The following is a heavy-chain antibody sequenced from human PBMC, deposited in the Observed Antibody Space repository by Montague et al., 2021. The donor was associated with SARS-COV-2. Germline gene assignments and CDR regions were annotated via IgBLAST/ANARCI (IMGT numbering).Heavy chain of an antibody. CDR3: ASVFSLGYSSDWHPYVFIDY. CDR1: GGSIRSSNW. D-gene: IGHD6-19*01. J-gene: IGHJ4*02. Sequence: SETLSLTCGVTGGSIRSSNWWSWVRQSPGKGLEWIGEIYHSGSTNNNPSLKSRVTISVDKSKNQFSLKLSSVTAADTAVYFCASVFSLGYSSDWHPYVFIDYWGQGTLVIVSS. V-gene: IGHV4-4*02. CDR2: IYHSGST.